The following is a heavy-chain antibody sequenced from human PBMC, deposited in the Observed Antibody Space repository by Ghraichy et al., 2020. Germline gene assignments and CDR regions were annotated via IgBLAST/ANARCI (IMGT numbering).Heavy chain of an antibody. J-gene: IGHJ4*02. CDR3: ARDYLWFGELSNAIDY. V-gene: IGHV3-48*02. D-gene: IGHD3-10*01. CDR1: GFTFSSYS. Sequence: GGSLRLSCAASGFTFSSYSMNWVRQAPGKGLEWVSYISSSSSTIYYADSVKGRFTISRDNAKNSLYLQMNSLRDEDTVVYYCARDYLWFGELSNAIDYWGQGTLVTVSS. CDR2: ISSSSSTI.